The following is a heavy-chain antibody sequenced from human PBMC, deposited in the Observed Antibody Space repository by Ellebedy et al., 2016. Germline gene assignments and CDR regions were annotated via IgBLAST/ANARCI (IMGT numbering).Heavy chain of an antibody. D-gene: IGHD6-19*01. CDR1: GFSFSSYA. CDR3: AKCRHINGCLLDY. V-gene: IGHV3-23*01. Sequence: GESLKISCAASGFSFSSYAMSWVRQAPGKGPEWVSTITGSGDGTNYADSVKGRFTISRDSSKNTLYLDMDSLRAEDTAIYYCAKCRHINGCLLDYWGQGTLVTVSS. CDR2: ITGSGDGT. J-gene: IGHJ4*02.